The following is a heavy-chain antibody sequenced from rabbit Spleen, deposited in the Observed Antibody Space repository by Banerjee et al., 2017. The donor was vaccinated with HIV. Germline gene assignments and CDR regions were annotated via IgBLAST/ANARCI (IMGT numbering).Heavy chain of an antibody. D-gene: IGHD8-1*01. CDR1: GFSFSSSYY. Sequence: QSLEESGGDLVKPEGSLTLTCTASGFSFSSSYYMCWVRQAPGKGLEWIACIYADRSGSTWYANWAKGRFIISRTSSTTVTLEMTSLTAADTATYFCARDAGTSFSTYGMDLWGPGTLVTVS. V-gene: IGHV1S40*01. J-gene: IGHJ6*01. CDR2: IYADRSGST. CDR3: ARDAGTSFSTYGMDL.